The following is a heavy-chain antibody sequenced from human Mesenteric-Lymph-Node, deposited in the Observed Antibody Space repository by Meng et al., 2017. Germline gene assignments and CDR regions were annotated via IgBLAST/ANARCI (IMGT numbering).Heavy chain of an antibody. CDR2: IYYSGST. Sequence: QLQLQESGSGLGKPSQTLSLTCTVSGGSISSGDYYWSWIRQPPGKGLEWIGYIYYSGSTYYNPSLKSRVTISVDTSKNQFSLQLNSVTPEDTAVYYCARVAVGISSFDYWGQGTLVTVSS. V-gene: IGHV4-30-4*01. D-gene: IGHD1-26*01. CDR1: GGSISSGDYY. J-gene: IGHJ4*02. CDR3: ARVAVGISSFDY.